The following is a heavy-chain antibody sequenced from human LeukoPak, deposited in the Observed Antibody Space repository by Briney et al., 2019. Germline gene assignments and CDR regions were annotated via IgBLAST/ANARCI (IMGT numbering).Heavy chain of an antibody. CDR3: ARDYCSGGSCYSPDGYFDY. J-gene: IGHJ4*02. V-gene: IGHV3-11*01. Sequence: PGGSLRLSCAVSGFTFSDYYMSWIRQAPGKGLEWVSYISSSGSTIYYADSVKGRFTISRDNAKNSLYLQMNSLRAEDTAVYYCARDYCSGGSCYSPDGYFDYWGQGTLVTVSS. D-gene: IGHD2-15*01. CDR1: GFTFSDYY. CDR2: ISSSGSTI.